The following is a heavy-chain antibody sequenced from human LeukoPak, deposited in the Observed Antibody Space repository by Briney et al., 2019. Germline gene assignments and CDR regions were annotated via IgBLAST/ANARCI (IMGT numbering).Heavy chain of an antibody. D-gene: IGHD2-2*01. Sequence: ASVKVSCKASGYTFTGYYMHWVRQAPGQGLEWMGWINPNSGGTNYAQKFQGRVTMTRDTSISTAYMELSRLRSDDTAVYYCAREEGDYCSSTSCYGYNWFDPWGQGTLVIVSS. CDR1: GYTFTGYY. J-gene: IGHJ5*02. CDR2: INPNSGGT. V-gene: IGHV1-2*02. CDR3: AREEGDYCSSTSCYGYNWFDP.